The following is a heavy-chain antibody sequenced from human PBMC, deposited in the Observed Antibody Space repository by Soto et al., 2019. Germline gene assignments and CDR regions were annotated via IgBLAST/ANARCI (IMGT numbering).Heavy chain of an antibody. J-gene: IGHJ4*02. CDR2: IKQDGSEK. Sequence: GGSLRLSCAASGFTFSSHWMTWVRQAPGRGLEWVANIKQDGSEKYYVDSVKGRFTISRDNAKNSLYLQMNSLRVEDTAVYYCARDLGLFDYWGQGTLVTVSS. CDR1: GFTFSSHW. V-gene: IGHV3-7*05. CDR3: ARDLGLFDY. D-gene: IGHD1-26*01.